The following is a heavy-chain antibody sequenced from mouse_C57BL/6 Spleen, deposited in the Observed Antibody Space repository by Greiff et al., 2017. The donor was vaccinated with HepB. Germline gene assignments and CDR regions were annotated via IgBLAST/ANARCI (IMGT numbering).Heavy chain of an antibody. Sequence: VQLQQSGAELVRPGASVTLSCKASGYTFTDYEMHWVKQTPVHGLEWIGAIDPETGGTAYNQKFKGKAILTADKSSSTAYMELRSLTSEDSAVYYCTNYYGSSYVEFAYWGQGTLVTVSA. D-gene: IGHD1-1*01. V-gene: IGHV1-15*01. CDR2: IDPETGGT. CDR3: TNYYGSSYVEFAY. J-gene: IGHJ3*01. CDR1: GYTFTDYE.